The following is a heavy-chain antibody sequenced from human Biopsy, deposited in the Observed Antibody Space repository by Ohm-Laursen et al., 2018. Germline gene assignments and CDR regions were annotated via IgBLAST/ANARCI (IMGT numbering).Heavy chain of an antibody. J-gene: IGHJ4*02. CDR3: ATFRASWDTTQGGDY. CDR2: IYHSWTT. V-gene: IGHV4-31*02. D-gene: IGHD1-26*01. Sequence: SQTLSLTCTVSGVSISVDGYYWAWIRQLPGKGLDWIGYIYHSWTTYYNPSLKSRLTMSVDTSKNEFSLRLRAVTAADTAVYFCATFRASWDTTQGGDYWGQGTLVTVSS. CDR1: GVSISVDGYY.